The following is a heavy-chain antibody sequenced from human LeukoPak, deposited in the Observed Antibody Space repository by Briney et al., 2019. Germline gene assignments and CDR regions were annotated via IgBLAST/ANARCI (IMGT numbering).Heavy chain of an antibody. CDR1: GFTFSSYA. CDR2: ISYDGSNK. CDR3: ARDLAVAVVYGMDV. D-gene: IGHD6-19*01. J-gene: IGHJ6*02. Sequence: GGSLGLSCAASGFTFSSYAMHWVRQAPGKGLEWVAVISYDGSNKYYADSVKGRFTISRDNSKNTLYLQMNSLRAEDTAVYYCARDLAVAVVYGMDVWGQGTTVTVSS. V-gene: IGHV3-30-3*01.